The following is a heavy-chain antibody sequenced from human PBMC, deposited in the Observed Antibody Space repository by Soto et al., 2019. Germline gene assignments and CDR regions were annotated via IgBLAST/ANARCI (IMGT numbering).Heavy chain of an antibody. CDR2: ITSSSMLI. CDR3: ARRGPLDNILVLPDYFVLDF. J-gene: IGHJ6*03. CDR1: GFTSSTSS. D-gene: IGHD4-17*01. V-gene: IGHV3-21*01. Sequence: GVSRRCSREASGFTSSTSSMNRVRPATGKGMAWVSSITSSSMLISSADSVRSRVTTSRDNAKNSLYLQMNSLRAEDTAVYLRARRGPLDNILVLPDYFVLDFWRKGTTVTVS.